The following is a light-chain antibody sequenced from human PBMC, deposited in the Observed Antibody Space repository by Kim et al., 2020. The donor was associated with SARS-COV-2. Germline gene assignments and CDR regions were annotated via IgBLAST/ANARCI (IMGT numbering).Light chain of an antibody. CDR1: QSLSGW. J-gene: IGKJ4*01. CDR3: QQYNRLLT. Sequence: SACVGDRGTITCRASQSLSGWLAWYQQKPGKAPKLLIYQTSSLERGVSSRFSGSGSGTEFTLTISSLQPDDFATYYCQQYNRLLTFGGGTKVDIK. CDR2: QTS. V-gene: IGKV1-5*03.